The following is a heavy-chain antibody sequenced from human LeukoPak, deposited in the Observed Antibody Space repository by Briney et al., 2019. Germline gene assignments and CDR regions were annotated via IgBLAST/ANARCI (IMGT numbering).Heavy chain of an antibody. CDR1: GFTFSSYG. Sequence: GGSLRLSCAASGFTFSSYGMHWVRQAPGKGLEWVTFIRYDGSKKYYADSVRGRFTISRDNSKNTLYLQMNSLRAEDTAVYYCARSIPRSTSCYDYWGQGTLVTVSS. CDR2: IRYDGSKK. J-gene: IGHJ4*02. CDR3: ARSIPRSTSCYDY. D-gene: IGHD2-2*01. V-gene: IGHV3-30*02.